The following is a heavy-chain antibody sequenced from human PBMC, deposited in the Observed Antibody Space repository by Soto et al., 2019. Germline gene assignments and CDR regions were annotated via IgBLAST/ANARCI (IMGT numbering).Heavy chain of an antibody. D-gene: IGHD2-15*01. J-gene: IGHJ3*02. CDR1: GYSFTTYW. CDR2: IYPGDSDT. Sequence: GESLKISCQGSGYSFTTYWIGWVRQMPGKGLEWMGIIYPGDSDTRYSPDFQGQVTISAGKSISTAYLQWSSLKASDTAIYYCARHRYCSDGSCYLDIWGQGTMVTVSS. V-gene: IGHV5-51*01. CDR3: ARHRYCSDGSCYLDI.